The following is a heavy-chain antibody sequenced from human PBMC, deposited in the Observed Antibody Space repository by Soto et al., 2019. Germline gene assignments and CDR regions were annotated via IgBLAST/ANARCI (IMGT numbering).Heavy chain of an antibody. CDR1: GGSISSGDYY. CDR2: IYYSGST. CDR3: ARERPDGSRLDP. D-gene: IGHD6-13*01. V-gene: IGHV4-30-4*01. Sequence: QVQLQESGPGLVKPSQTLSLPCTVSGGSISSGDYYWGWIRQPPGKGLEWIGYIYYSGSTYYNPYLKSRVTISVDTCKNQFSLKLSSVTASDTAVYYCARERPDGSRLDPWGQGTLVTVSS. J-gene: IGHJ5*02.